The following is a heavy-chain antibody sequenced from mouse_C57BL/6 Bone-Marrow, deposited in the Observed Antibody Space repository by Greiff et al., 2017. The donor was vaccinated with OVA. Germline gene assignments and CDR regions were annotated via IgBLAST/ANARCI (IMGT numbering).Heavy chain of an antibody. CDR1: GYTFTSYG. CDR3: AIIYYGYDRRFAY. J-gene: IGHJ3*01. D-gene: IGHD2-2*01. Sequence: VQLQQSGAELARPGASVKLSCKASGYTFTSYGISWVKQRTGQGLEWIGDIYPRSGNTYYNEKFKGKATLTADKSSSTAYMELRSLTSYDSAFYFCAIIYYGYDRRFAYWGQGTLVTVSA. CDR2: IYPRSGNT. V-gene: IGHV1-81*01.